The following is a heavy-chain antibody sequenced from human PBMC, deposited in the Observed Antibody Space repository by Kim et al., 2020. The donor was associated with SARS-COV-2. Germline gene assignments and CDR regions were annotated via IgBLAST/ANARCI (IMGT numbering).Heavy chain of an antibody. CDR3: ARQNPGMAVSHLGDWFDP. D-gene: IGHD6-19*01. CDR2: IYYSGST. J-gene: IGHJ5*02. Sequence: SETLSLTCTVSGGSISSSSYYWGWIRQPPGKGLEWIGSIYYSGSTYYNPSLKSRVTISVDTSKNQFSLKLSSVTAADTAVYYCARQNPGMAVSHLGDWFDPWGQGTLVTVSS. V-gene: IGHV4-39*01. CDR1: GGSISSSSYY.